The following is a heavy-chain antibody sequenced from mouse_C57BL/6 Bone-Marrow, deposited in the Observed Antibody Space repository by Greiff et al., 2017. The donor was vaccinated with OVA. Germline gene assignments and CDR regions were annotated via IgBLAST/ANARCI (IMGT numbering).Heavy chain of an antibody. Sequence: EVKVVESGAELVRPGASVKLSCTASGFNIKDDYMHWVKQRPEQGLEWIGWIDPENGDTEYASKFQGKATITADTSSNTAYLQLSSLTSEDTAVYYCTTWGLGYWGQGTTLTVSS. CDR1: GFNIKDDY. V-gene: IGHV14-4*01. CDR2: IDPENGDT. J-gene: IGHJ2*01. D-gene: IGHD2-4*01. CDR3: TTWGLGY.